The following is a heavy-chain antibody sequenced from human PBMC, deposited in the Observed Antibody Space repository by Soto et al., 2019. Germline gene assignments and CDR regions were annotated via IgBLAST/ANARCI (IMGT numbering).Heavy chain of an antibody. J-gene: IGHJ4*02. CDR3: ARVIDDFWSGYGIDY. CDR1: GGSISSSSYY. V-gene: IGHV4-39*01. Sequence: ASETLSLTCTVSGGSISSSSYYWGWIRQPPGKGLEWIGSIYYSGSTYYNPSLKSRVTISVDTSKNQFSLKLSSVTAADTAVYYCARVIDDFWSGYGIDYWGQGTLVTVSS. CDR2: IYYSGST. D-gene: IGHD3-3*01.